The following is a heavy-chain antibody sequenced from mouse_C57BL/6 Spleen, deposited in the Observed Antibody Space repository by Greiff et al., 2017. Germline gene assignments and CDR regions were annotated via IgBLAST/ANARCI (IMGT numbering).Heavy chain of an antibody. CDR1: GYTFTDYN. D-gene: IGHD1-1*01. Sequence: EVQLQQSGPELVKPGASVKMSCKASGYTFTDYNMHWVKQSHGKSLEWIGYINPNNGGTSYNQKFKGKATLTVNKSSSTAYMELRSLTSEDSAVYYCASDYYGSSPPPDHWGQGTPLTVSS. CDR2: INPNNGGT. V-gene: IGHV1-22*01. CDR3: ASDYYGSSPPPDH. J-gene: IGHJ2*01.